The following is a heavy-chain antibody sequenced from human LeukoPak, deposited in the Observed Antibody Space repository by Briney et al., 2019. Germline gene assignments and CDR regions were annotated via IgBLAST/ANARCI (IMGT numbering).Heavy chain of an antibody. CDR2: ISSSSSYI. V-gene: IGHV3-21*01. D-gene: IGHD2-21*02. CDR3: ATPLVVVTAISH. Sequence: PGGSLRLSCAASGFTFSSYSMNWVRQAPGKGLEWVSSISSSSSYIYYADSVKGRFTISRDNAKNSLYLQMNSLRAEDTAVYYCATPLVVVTAISHWGQGTLVTVSS. CDR1: GFTFSSYS. J-gene: IGHJ1*01.